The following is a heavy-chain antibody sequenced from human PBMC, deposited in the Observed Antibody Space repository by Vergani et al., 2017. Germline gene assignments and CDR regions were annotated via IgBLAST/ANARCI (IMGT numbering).Heavy chain of an antibody. CDR2: ISSSSSTI. D-gene: IGHD6-19*01. J-gene: IGHJ3*02. Sequence: EVQLVESGGGLVKPGGSLRLSCAASGFTFSSYSMNWVRQAPGKGLEWVSYISSSSSTIYYADSVKGRFTISRDNAKNSLYLQMNSLRDEDTAVYYCATFRYSSGWSLGDAFDIWGQGTMVTVSS. CDR1: GFTFSSYS. CDR3: ATFRYSSGWSLGDAFDI. V-gene: IGHV3-48*02.